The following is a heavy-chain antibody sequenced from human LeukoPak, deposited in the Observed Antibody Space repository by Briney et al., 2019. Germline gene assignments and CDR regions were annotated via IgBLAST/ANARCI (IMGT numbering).Heavy chain of an antibody. CDR3: ARVGAAKVFDY. V-gene: IGHV4-34*01. J-gene: IGHJ4*02. D-gene: IGHD6-25*01. CDR1: GGSFSGYY. CDR2: INHSGST. Sequence: SDTLSLTCAVYGGSFSGYYWSWIRQPPGKGLEWIGEINHSGSTNYNPSLKSRVTISVDTSKNQFSQKLSSVTTSDTAVYYCARVGAAKVFDYWGQGTLVTVSS.